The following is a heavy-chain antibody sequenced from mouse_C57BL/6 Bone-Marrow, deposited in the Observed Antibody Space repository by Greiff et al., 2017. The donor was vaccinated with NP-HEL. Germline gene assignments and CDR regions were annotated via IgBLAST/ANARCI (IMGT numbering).Heavy chain of an antibody. D-gene: IGHD1-1*01. V-gene: IGHV1-72*01. Sequence: QVQLQQPGTELVKPGASVKLSCKASGYTFTSYWMHWVKQRPGRGLEWIGRIDPNSGGTKYNEKFKSKATLTVDKPSSTAYMQLSSLTSEDSAVYYCARREVITTVVDYAMDYWGQGTSVTVSS. CDR1: GYTFTSYW. J-gene: IGHJ4*01. CDR2: IDPNSGGT. CDR3: ARREVITTVVDYAMDY.